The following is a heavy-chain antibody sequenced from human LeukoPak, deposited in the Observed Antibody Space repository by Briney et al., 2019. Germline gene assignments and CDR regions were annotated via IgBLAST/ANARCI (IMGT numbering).Heavy chain of an antibody. V-gene: IGHV4-59*01. D-gene: IGHD2/OR15-2a*01. CDR3: AQKAPFSPTYSQQ. Sequence: SETLSLTCTVSGGSITSYFWSWIRQPPGRRLEWIGYIYHSGTTNYNPSLKSRVTISADTSKNQFSLRLTSVTAADTAVYYCAQKAPFSPTYSQQWGQGNRVTVSS. J-gene: IGHJ1*01. CDR1: GGSITSYF. CDR2: IYHSGTT.